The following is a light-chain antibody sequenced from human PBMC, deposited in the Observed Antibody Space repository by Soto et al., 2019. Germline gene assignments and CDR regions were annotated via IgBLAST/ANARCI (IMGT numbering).Light chain of an antibody. CDR2: EAS. V-gene: IGKV3-15*01. CDR1: QSVSSN. Sequence: IVLTQSPATLSVSPWESATLSCRASQSVSSNLDWPQQKPGKAPRILRYEASTRATGSSARVSGSGSGTEVTLTISSLQSEDVAVYYCQQYHNWPITFGQGTRLEIK. J-gene: IGKJ5*01. CDR3: QQYHNWPIT.